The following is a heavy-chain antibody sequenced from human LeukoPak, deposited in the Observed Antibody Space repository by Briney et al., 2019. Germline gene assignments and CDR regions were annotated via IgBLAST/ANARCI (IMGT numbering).Heavy chain of an antibody. D-gene: IGHD5-24*01. Sequence: ASVKVSCKASGYTFTGNYINWVRQAPGQGLEWMGWINPNSGGTNYAQKFQDWVTMTRDTSISTAYMELNRFTSDDTAVYYCARGPSIDGAIDYWGQGTLVTVSS. CDR2: INPNSGGT. CDR1: GYTFTGNY. CDR3: ARGPSIDGAIDY. V-gene: IGHV1-2*04. J-gene: IGHJ4*02.